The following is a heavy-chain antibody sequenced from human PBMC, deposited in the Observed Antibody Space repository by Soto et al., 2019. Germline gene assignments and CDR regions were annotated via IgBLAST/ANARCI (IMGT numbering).Heavy chain of an antibody. CDR1: GGTFSSYA. V-gene: IGHV1-69*01. D-gene: IGHD5-12*01. CDR2: IIPIFGTA. Sequence: QVQLVQSGAEVKKPGSSVKVSCKASGGTFSSYAISWVRQAPGQGLEWMGGIIPIFGTANYAQKFQGRVTITADESTSTAYMELSSLRSGDTAVYYCASGCYDSGFGVQGLGYWGQGTLVTVSS. J-gene: IGHJ4*02. CDR3: ASGCYDSGFGVQGLGY.